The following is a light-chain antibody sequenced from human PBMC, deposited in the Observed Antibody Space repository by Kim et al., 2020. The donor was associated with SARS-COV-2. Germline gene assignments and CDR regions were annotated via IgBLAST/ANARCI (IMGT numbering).Light chain of an antibody. J-gene: IGLJ3*02. V-gene: IGLV10-54*04. CDR1: SDKFAHQG. CDR2: RNN. CDR3: SAWDNRLNVWV. Sequence: QPATLPCTGNSDKFAHQGAAWLQQHRGHPPKLLSYRNNNRPSGISEKFSASRSGNTASLTITGLQPEDEADYYCSAWDNRLNVWVFGGGTQLTVL.